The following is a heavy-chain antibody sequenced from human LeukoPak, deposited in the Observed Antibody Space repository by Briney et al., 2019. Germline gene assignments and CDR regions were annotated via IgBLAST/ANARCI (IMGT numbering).Heavy chain of an antibody. D-gene: IGHD3-3*02. J-gene: IGHJ3*02. CDR2: INHSGST. CDR1: GGSFSGYY. Sequence: SETLSLTCAVYGGSFSGYYWSWIRQPPGKGLEGIGEINHSGSTNYNPSLNSRVTISVDTSKNQFSLKLRSVPAADTAVYYCARVTLTFSDAFDIWGQGTMVTVSS. V-gene: IGHV4-34*01. CDR3: ARVTLTFSDAFDI.